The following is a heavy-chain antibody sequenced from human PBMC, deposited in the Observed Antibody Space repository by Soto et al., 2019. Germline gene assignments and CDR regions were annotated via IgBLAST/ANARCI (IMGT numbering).Heavy chain of an antibody. CDR3: AKDIYYDTSGYL. D-gene: IGHD3-22*01. CDR1: GFTFSNYA. CDR2: INGRGGGT. J-gene: IGHJ4*02. V-gene: IGHV3-23*01. Sequence: PGGSLRLSCAASGFTFSNYAMSWVRQAPGKGLEWVSAINGRGGGTYYADSVKGRFIISRDNSKNALYLQMNNLRAEDTAVYYCAKDIYYDTSGYLWGQGTLVTVSS.